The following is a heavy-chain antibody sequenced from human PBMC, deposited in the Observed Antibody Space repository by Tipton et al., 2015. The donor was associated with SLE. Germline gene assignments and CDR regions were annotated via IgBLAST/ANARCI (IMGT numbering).Heavy chain of an antibody. CDR2: IYSSGST. CDR3: ARHELGGSASFFDS. D-gene: IGHD3-10*01. Sequence: TLSLTCTVSGGSISTYYWSWIRQPPGEGLEWIGYIYSSGSTIYNPSLKSRVTISEDTSKNQFSLKLSSVTAADTAVYYCARHELGGSASFFDSWGQGTLVTVSS. V-gene: IGHV4-4*08. J-gene: IGHJ4*02. CDR1: GGSISTYY.